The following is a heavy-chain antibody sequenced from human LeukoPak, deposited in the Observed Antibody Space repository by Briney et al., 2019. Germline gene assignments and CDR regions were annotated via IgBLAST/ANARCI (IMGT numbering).Heavy chain of an antibody. CDR3: AKAIRGVTMIVNDY. D-gene: IGHD3-22*01. CDR2: ISGSGGST. CDR1: GFTFSSYA. Sequence: GGSLRLSCAASGFTFSSYAMSWVRQAPGKELEWVSAISGSGGSTYYADSVKGRFTISRDNSKNTLYLQMNSLRAEDTAVYYCAKAIRGVTMIVNDYWGQGTLVTVSS. J-gene: IGHJ4*02. V-gene: IGHV3-23*01.